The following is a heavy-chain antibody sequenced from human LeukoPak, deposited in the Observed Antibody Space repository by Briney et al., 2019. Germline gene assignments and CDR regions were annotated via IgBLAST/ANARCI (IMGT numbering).Heavy chain of an antibody. J-gene: IGHJ4*02. CDR3: AKDHCSSTSCPLDY. CDR1: GFTFSSYA. D-gene: IGHD2-2*01. V-gene: IGHV3-23*01. Sequence: RPGGSLRLSCAASGFTFSSYAMSWVRQAPGKGLEWVSAIRGSGGSTYYADSVKGRYTSSRDNSKNTLYLQMNSLRAEDTAVYYCAKDHCSSTSCPLDYWGQGTLVTVSS. CDR2: IRGSGGST.